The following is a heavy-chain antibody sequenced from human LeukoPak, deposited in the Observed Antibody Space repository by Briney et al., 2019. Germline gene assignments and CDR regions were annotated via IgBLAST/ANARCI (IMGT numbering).Heavy chain of an antibody. D-gene: IGHD3-9*01. J-gene: IGHJ6*03. CDR1: GGTFSSYA. CDR3: ARDALVGILTGYVSHYYMDV. CDR2: IIPIFGTA. Sequence: SVKVSCKASGGTFSSYAISWVRQARGQGLEWMGGIIPIFGTANYAQKFQGRVTITPDESTSTAYMELSSLRSEDTAVYYCARDALVGILTGYVSHYYMDVWGKGTTVTVSS. V-gene: IGHV1-69*13.